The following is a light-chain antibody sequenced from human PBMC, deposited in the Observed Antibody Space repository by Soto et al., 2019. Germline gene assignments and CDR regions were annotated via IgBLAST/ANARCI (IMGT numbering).Light chain of an antibody. V-gene: IGLV4-60*02. CDR3: ENWDFNTRV. CDR1: SGHSSYI. CDR2: LEGSGSY. J-gene: IGLJ3*02. Sequence: QLVLTQSSSASASLGSSVTLTCTLSSGHSSYIIAWHQQQPGKAPRYLMKLEGSGSYNKGSGVSDRFSGSRSGADRYLPISNLPFEDDADYYRENWDFNTRVFGAGTQLTVL.